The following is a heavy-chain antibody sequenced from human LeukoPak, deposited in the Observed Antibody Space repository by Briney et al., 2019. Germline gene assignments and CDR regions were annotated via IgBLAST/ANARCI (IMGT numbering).Heavy chain of an antibody. CDR3: ATKEPSTSGWSY. Sequence: GGSLRLSCTASGFTFNRDWTAWVRQAPGKGLEWVANIKEDGSEKNYVDSVKGRFTISRDNAENSVYLQMNDLRVEDTGVYYCATKEPSTSGWSYWGQGTVVTVSS. CDR1: GFTFNRDW. CDR2: IKEDGSEK. D-gene: IGHD6-19*01. J-gene: IGHJ4*02. V-gene: IGHV3-7*01.